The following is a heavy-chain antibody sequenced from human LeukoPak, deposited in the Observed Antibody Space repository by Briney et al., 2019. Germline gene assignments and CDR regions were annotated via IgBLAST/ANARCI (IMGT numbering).Heavy chain of an antibody. V-gene: IGHV3-23*01. J-gene: IGHJ4*02. D-gene: IGHD2-15*01. CDR3: AKDSCSGGSCYSELDY. Sequence: GGSLRLSCAASGFTFSTYAMNWVRQAPGKGLEWVSTISDSGYTTYYADSVKGRFTISRDNSKNTLYLQINGLRAEDTAVYYCAKDSCSGGSCYSELDYWGQGTLVTVSS. CDR2: ISDSGYTT. CDR1: GFTFSTYA.